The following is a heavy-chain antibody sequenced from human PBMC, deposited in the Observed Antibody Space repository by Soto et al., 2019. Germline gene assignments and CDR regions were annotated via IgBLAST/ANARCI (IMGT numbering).Heavy chain of an antibody. D-gene: IGHD6-19*01. Sequence: GGSLRLSCAASGFTFSSYSMNWVRQAPGKGLEWVSSISSSSSYICYADSVKGRFTISRDNAKNSLYLQMNSLRAEDTAVYYCASSSGWYVHFDYWGQGTLVTVSS. CDR1: GFTFSSYS. J-gene: IGHJ4*02. CDR2: ISSSSSYI. V-gene: IGHV3-21*01. CDR3: ASSSGWYVHFDY.